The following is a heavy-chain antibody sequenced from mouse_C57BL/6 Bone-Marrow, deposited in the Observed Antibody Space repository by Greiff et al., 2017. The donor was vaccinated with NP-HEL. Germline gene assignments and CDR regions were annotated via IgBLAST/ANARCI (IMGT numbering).Heavy chain of an antibody. J-gene: IGHJ1*03. D-gene: IGHD1-1*01. CDR3: AREAYGSSFFYWYFDV. V-gene: IGHV5-16*01. CDR1: GFTFSDYY. CDR2: INYDGSST. Sequence: EVMLVESEGGLVQPGSSMKLSCTASGFTFSDYYMAWVRQVPEKGLEWVANINYDGSSTYYLDSLKSRFIISRDNAKNILYLQMSSLKSEDTATYYCAREAYGSSFFYWYFDVWGTGTTVTVSS.